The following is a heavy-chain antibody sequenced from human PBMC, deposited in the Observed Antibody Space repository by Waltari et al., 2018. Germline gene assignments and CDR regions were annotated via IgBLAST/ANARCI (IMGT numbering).Heavy chain of an antibody. Sequence: QVQMVESGGGVVQPGTSLRLSCATSGFTFTDYALHWVRQAPGKGLEWLATLSSPGNEACDAASVKGRFTISRDVPQYTLYLQMTNVSADDTAVYFCARRDLAGITSGGSVKYWGQGTLVIVS. CDR3: ARRDLAGITSGGSVKY. CDR1: GFTFTDYA. CDR2: LSSPGNEA. J-gene: IGHJ1*01. V-gene: IGHV3-30*04. D-gene: IGHD6-19*01.